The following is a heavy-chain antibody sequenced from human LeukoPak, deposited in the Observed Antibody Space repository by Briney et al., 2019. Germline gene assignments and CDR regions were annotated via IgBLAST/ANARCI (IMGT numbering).Heavy chain of an antibody. D-gene: IGHD5-12*01. J-gene: IGHJ3*01. CDR2: IGKGGDT. CDR3: ARGGYSGFDV. V-gene: IGHV3-13*04. CDR1: GLTFSTYD. Sequence: GGSLRLSCAASGLTFSTYDMHWVRQATGEGLEWVSGIGKGGDTYYVGSVKGRFTISRENAKNSLYLQMNSLRSRDTAVYYCARGGYSGFDVWGQGTVVTVSS.